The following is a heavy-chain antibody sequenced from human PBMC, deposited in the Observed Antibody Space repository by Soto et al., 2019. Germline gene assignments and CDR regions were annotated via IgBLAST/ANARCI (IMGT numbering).Heavy chain of an antibody. CDR3: ARDPGSGSYYH. CDR2: ISSSSSTI. J-gene: IGHJ5*02. Sequence: GGSLRLSCAASGFTFSSYSMNWVRQAPGKGLEWVSYISSSSSTIYYADSVKGRFTISRDNAKNSLYLQMNSLRAEDTAVYYCARDPGSGSYYHWGQGTLVTVSS. V-gene: IGHV3-48*01. CDR1: GFTFSSYS. D-gene: IGHD3-10*01.